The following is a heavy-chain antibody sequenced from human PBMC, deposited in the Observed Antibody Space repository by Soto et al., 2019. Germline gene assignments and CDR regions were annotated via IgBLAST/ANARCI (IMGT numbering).Heavy chain of an antibody. CDR2: IYYSGST. D-gene: IGHD3-9*01. CDR1: GGSISSSNCY. V-gene: IGHV4-39*07. Sequence: PSETLSLTCTVSGGSISSSNCYWGWIRQPPGKGLEWIGNIYYSGSTYYNPSLKSRVTISVDTSKNQLSLKLSSVTAADTAVYYCARRYGYYFDYWGQGTLVTVSS. J-gene: IGHJ4*02. CDR3: ARRYGYYFDY.